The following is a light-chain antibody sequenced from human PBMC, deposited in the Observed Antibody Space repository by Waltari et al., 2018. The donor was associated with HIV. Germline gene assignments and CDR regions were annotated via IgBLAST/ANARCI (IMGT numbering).Light chain of an antibody. J-gene: IGLJ3*02. CDR2: RNN. Sequence: QSVLTQPPSVSGAPGQRVSISCTGSSSNIGAGYDVQWYQQLPGTAPKRLIYRNNNRPSGVPDRFSGSKSGTSASLAITGLQPEDEADYYCQSYDNSLSGLVFGGGTKLTVL. V-gene: IGLV1-40*01. CDR3: QSYDNSLSGLV. CDR1: SSNIGAGYD.